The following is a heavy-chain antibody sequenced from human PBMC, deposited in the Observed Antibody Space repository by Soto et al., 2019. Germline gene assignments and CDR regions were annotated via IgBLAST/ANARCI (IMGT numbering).Heavy chain of an antibody. Sequence: PGGSLRLSCAASGFTFSSYSMNWVRQAPGKGLEWVSYIISISSTIYYADSVKGRFTISRDNAKNSLYLQMNSLRDEDTALYYCARDEGYSYGRGYGMDVWGQGTTVTVSS. CDR2: IISISSTI. CDR3: ARDEGYSYGRGYGMDV. V-gene: IGHV3-48*02. D-gene: IGHD5-18*01. CDR1: GFTFSSYS. J-gene: IGHJ6*02.